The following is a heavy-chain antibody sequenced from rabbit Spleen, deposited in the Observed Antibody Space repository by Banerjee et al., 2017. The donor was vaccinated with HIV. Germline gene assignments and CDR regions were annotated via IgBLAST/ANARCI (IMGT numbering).Heavy chain of an antibody. V-gene: IGHV1S40*01. D-gene: IGHD2-1*01. Sequence: QSLEESGGGLVKPGGTLTLTCTVSGFSFSSSYWMSWVRQAPGKGLEWIGCINTGSGSTYYPSWAKGRATISKTSSTTVTLQLNSLTAADTATYFCSRNIPGDGAAFDLWGQGTLVTVS. CDR2: INTGSGST. CDR3: SRNIPGDGAAFDL. CDR1: GFSFSSSYW. J-gene: IGHJ4*01.